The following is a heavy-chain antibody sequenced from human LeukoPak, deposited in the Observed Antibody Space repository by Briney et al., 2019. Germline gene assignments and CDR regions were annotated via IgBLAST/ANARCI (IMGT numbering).Heavy chain of an antibody. V-gene: IGHV4-4*07. CDR2: IYITGDT. J-gene: IGHJ4*02. CDR3: AREAAKTVDY. CDR1: GDSMSTYY. D-gene: IGHD2-15*01. Sequence: PSETLSLTCTVSGDSMSTYYWSWIRQPAGRGLEWIGRIYITGDTNYNPSLKSRVTMSVDTSKNQFSLKLSSVTAADTAVYYCAREAAKTVDYWGQGTLVTVSS.